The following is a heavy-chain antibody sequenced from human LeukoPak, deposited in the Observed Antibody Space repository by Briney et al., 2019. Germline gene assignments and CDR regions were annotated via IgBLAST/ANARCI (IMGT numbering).Heavy chain of an antibody. V-gene: IGHV4-59*12. J-gene: IGHJ3*01. Sequence: SETLSLTCTVSGGATSRYNRGWIRQPPGKGQEWSGYIYYSGSTHYTPSLKSRVTISVETCPNKISPKLSSVTAAHTAAYYCASHLLSLGDYGSGSYFGPWGQGTMVTVSS. D-gene: IGHD3-10*01. CDR2: IYYSGST. CDR1: GGATSRYN. CDR3: ASHLLSLGDYGSGSYFGP.